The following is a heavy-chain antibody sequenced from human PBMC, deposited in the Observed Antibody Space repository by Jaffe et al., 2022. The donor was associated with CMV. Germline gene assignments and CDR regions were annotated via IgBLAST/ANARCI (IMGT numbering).Heavy chain of an antibody. V-gene: IGHV5-51*01. Sequence: EVQLVQSGAEVKKPGESLKISCKGFGYSFTTYWIGWVRQMPGKGLEWMGTIYSGDPDTRYSPSFQGQVNISADKSISTAYLQWSSLKASDTAMYYCARLSGDGYNSGYYFDYWGQGTLVTVSS. CDR2: IYSGDPDT. J-gene: IGHJ4*02. CDR1: GYSFTTYW. CDR3: ARLSGDGYNSGYYFDY. D-gene: IGHD5-12*01.